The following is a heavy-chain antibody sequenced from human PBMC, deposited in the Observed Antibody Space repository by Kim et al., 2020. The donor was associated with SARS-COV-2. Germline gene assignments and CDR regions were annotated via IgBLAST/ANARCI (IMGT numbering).Heavy chain of an antibody. CDR3: ARAPLDQWLVLDYFDY. Sequence: SLKSQVTISVDTSKNQFALKLSSVTAADTAVYCCARAPLDQWLVLDYFDYWGQGTLVTVSS. J-gene: IGHJ4*02. D-gene: IGHD6-19*01. V-gene: IGHV4-59*01.